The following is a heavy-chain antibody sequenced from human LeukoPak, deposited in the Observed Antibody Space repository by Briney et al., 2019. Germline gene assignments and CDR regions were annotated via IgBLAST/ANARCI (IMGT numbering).Heavy chain of an antibody. D-gene: IGHD6-19*01. V-gene: IGHV3-48*01. Sequence: GGSLRLSCAASGFTFSSYNMNWVRQAPGKGLERVSYISTSSSTIYYADSVKGRFTISRDNAKNSLYLQMNSLRAEDTAVYYCARGAEVAGDKNGAFDIWGQGTMVTVSS. CDR3: ARGAEVAGDKNGAFDI. CDR2: ISTSSSTI. J-gene: IGHJ3*02. CDR1: GFTFSSYN.